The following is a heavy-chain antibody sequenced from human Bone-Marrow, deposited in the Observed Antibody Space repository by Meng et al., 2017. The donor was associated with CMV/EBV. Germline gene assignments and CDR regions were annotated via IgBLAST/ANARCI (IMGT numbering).Heavy chain of an antibody. CDR1: GYTFTSYY. J-gene: IGHJ6*01. D-gene: IGHD6-13*01. CDR3: ASGRGIAAAGEPRMAV. V-gene: IGHV1-46*01. CDR2: INPSGGST. Sequence: ASVKVSCKASGYTFTSYYMHWVRQAPGQGLEWMGIINPSGGSTSYAQKFQGRVTMTRDTSTSTVYMELSSLRSEDTAVYYCASGRGIAAAGEPRMAVWGQGNTVNVSS.